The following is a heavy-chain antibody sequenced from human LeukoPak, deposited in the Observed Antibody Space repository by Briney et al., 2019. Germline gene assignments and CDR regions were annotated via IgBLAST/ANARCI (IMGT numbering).Heavy chain of an antibody. CDR3: AKGSTYYDILTPNWFDP. D-gene: IGHD3-9*01. CDR1: GFTFSSYA. CDR2: INGSGGIT. V-gene: IGHV3-23*01. J-gene: IGHJ5*02. Sequence: GGSLRLSCAASGFTFSSYAMSWVRQAPGKGREWVSAINGSGGITYYAYSVKGRFTTSRDNSKNTLYLQMNSLRAEDTAVYYCAKGSTYYDILTPNWFDPWGQGTLVTVSS.